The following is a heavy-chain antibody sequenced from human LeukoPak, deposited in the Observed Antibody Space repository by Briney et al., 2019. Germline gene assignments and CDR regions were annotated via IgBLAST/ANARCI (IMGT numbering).Heavy chain of an antibody. V-gene: IGHV3-53*01. J-gene: IGHJ4*02. CDR1: GLADSINY. CDR2: IYSGGNT. D-gene: IGHD2-2*01. Sequence: PGVSVSLPCASSGLADSINYMSWVRQAPAKGLERVAVIYSGGNTYYADSVKGRFTISRDNSKNTVYLQMNSRRAEDTAVYYCARGETSSYDYWGQGTLVTVSS. CDR3: ARGETSSYDY.